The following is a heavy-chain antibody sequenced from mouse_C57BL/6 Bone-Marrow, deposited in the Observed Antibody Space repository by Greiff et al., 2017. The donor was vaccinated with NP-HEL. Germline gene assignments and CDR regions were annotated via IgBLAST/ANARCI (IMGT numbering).Heavy chain of an antibody. D-gene: IGHD1-1*01. V-gene: IGHV14-3*01. J-gene: IGHJ3*01. CDR3: AYYGSSSAGFAY. Sequence: VQLKQSVAELVRPGASVKLSCTASGFNIKNTYMHWVKQRPEQGLEWIGRIDPANGNTKYAPKFQGKATLTADTSSNAAYLQHSSLTSEDTAIYYCAYYGSSSAGFAYWGQGTLVTVSA. CDR1: GFNIKNTY. CDR2: IDPANGNT.